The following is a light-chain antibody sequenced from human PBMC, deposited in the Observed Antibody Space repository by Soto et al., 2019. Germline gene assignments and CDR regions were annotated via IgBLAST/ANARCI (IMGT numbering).Light chain of an antibody. CDR1: QTVSTS. V-gene: IGKV3-20*01. J-gene: IGKJ5*01. CDR2: GAS. Sequence: EIVLTQSPATLSLSPGERATLSCRASQTVSTSLAWYQQKPGQAPRLLIYGASNRATGIPDRFSGSGSETDFTLTISRLEPEDFAVYYCQQYGTTRITFGQGTRLEIK. CDR3: QQYGTTRIT.